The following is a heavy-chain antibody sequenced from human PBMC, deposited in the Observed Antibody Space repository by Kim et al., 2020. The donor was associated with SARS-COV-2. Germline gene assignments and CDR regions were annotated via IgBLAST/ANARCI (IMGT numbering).Heavy chain of an antibody. D-gene: IGHD4-17*01. CDR2: IYYSGNT. CDR1: GGSISSSSYY. V-gene: IGHV4-39*01. J-gene: IGHJ5*02. Sequence: SETLSLTCTVSGGSISSSSYYWCWIRQSPGKGLEWIGSIYYSGNTYYNPSLKSRVTISVDTSKNQFSLKLSSVTAADTAVFYCARRDYGDYGNWFDPWGQGTLVTVSS. CDR3: ARRDYGDYGNWFDP.